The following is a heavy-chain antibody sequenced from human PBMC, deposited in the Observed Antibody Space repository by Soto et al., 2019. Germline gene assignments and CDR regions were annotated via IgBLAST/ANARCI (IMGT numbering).Heavy chain of an antibody. Sequence: QVQLQESGPGLVKPSQTLSLTCTVSGRSISSVDYYWSWVRQHPGKGLEWIGYISYSGRTYYNSSLTSRVTISVDTSDNQYSLKLSSVTAADTAVYYCASSYYDSSRYYYYGMDVWGRGTTVTVSS. CDR1: GRSISSVDYY. CDR3: ASSYYDSSRYYYYGMDV. CDR2: ISYSGRT. J-gene: IGHJ6*02. D-gene: IGHD3-22*01. V-gene: IGHV4-31*03.